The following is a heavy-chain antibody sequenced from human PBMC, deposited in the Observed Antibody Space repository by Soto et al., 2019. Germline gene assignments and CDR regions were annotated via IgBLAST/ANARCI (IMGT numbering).Heavy chain of an antibody. Sequence: QVQLVESGGGVVQPGRSLRLCCAASGFTLSGYGMHWVRQAPGKGLEWVAVISSDGSKTYYADSVRGRFTISRDQSKNTLYLQMDSLRAEDTAIYYCARSDGATSSYHWGQGTLVTVSS. CDR3: ARSDGATSSYH. CDR1: GFTLSGYG. J-gene: IGHJ5*02. CDR2: ISSDGSKT. D-gene: IGHD4-17*01. V-gene: IGHV3-33*05.